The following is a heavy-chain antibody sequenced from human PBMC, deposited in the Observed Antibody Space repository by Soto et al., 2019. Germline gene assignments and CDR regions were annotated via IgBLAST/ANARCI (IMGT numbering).Heavy chain of an antibody. J-gene: IGHJ4*02. Sequence: LSLTCTVSGGSIGSGDYYWSWIRQPPGKGLEWIGYMYYTGSTYYNPSLKSRVTISVDASKNQFSLKLSSVTAADTAVYYCARAFDDSSGYYGGLGYWGQGTLVTVSS. D-gene: IGHD3-22*01. V-gene: IGHV4-30-4*01. CDR3: ARAFDDSSGYYGGLGY. CDR1: GGSIGSGDYY. CDR2: MYYTGST.